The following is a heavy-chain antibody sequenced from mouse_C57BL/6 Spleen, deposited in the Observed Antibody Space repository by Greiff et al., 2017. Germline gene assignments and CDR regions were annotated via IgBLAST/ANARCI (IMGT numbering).Heavy chain of an antibody. J-gene: IGHJ3*01. D-gene: IGHD2-3*01. CDR3: ARGDGYSPFAY. V-gene: IGHV3-6*01. CDR1: GYSITSGYY. Sequence: DVQLQESGPGLVKPSQSLSLTCSVTGYSITSGYYWNWLRQFPGNKLEWMGYIIYDGSNNYNPSLKNRISINRDTSKNQFFLKLNSVTTEDTATYYCARGDGYSPFAYWGQGTLVTVSA. CDR2: IIYDGSN.